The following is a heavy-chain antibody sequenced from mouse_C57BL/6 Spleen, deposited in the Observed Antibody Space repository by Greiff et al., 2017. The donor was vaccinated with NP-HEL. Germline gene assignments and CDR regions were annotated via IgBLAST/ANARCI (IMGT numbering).Heavy chain of an antibody. J-gene: IGHJ2*01. CDR3: ARSDYYGSSYAYYFDY. CDR1: GYAFSSYW. D-gene: IGHD1-1*01. V-gene: IGHV1-80*01. Sequence: QVQLQQSGAELVKPGASVKISCKASGYAFSSYWMNWVKQRPGKGLEWIGQIYPGDGDTNYNGKFKGKATLTADKSSSTAYMQLSSLTSEDSAVYFCARSDYYGSSYAYYFDYWGQGTTLTVSS. CDR2: IYPGDGDT.